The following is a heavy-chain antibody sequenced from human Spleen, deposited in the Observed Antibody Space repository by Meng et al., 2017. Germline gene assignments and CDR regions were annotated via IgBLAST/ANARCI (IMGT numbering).Heavy chain of an antibody. V-gene: IGHV3-66*02. D-gene: IGHD2-2*02. CDR3: VRHKFAYHFDF. CDR1: GFTVRSNY. CDR2: IYSGGST. Sequence: EVRLVESGGGLVQPGGSLSLSCAASGFTVRSNYMSCVRQAPGKGLEWVSVIYSGGSTYYADSVKGRFTISRDNSKNTLYLQMNSLRAEDTAVYYCVRHKFAYHFDFWGQGTLVTVSS. J-gene: IGHJ4*02.